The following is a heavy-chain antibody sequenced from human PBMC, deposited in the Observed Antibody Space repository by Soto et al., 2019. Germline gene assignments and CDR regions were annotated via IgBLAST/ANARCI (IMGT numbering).Heavy chain of an antibody. D-gene: IGHD6-19*01. CDR3: RTQWLD. Sequence: PEGTLRLSCAASGFTLSDAWMSWDRQAPGKVLEWFGVIKKKTDGGTTDYAAPVTGRFTISRDDSKNTVYLQMSSPKTEDTAVYYCRTQWLDWGQGTLVTASS. J-gene: IGHJ4*02. V-gene: IGHV3-15*01. CDR2: IKKKTDGGTT. CDR1: GFTLSDAW.